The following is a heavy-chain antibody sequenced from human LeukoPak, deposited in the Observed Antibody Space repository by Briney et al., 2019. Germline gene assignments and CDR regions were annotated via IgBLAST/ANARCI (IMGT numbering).Heavy chain of an antibody. CDR3: ARRAQRYVEWSRKTYYFDY. D-gene: IGHD3-3*01. CDR2: INPSDGSS. Sequence: GESLKISCKGSGYTFSSYYIHWVRQAPGQGLEWMGIINPSDGSSNYAQNFQGRVTMTRDTSTSTVYMHLSSLRSDDTAVYYCARRAQRYVEWSRKTYYFDYWGQGTLVTVSS. J-gene: IGHJ4*02. CDR1: GYTFSSYY. V-gene: IGHV1-46*01.